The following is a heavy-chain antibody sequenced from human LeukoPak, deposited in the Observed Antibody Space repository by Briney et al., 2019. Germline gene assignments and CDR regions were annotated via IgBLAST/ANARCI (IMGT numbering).Heavy chain of an antibody. CDR2: ISISSSDI. CDR3: ATEGDSSGFDY. Sequence: GGSLRLSCAASGFTFSSYSMNWVRQAPGKGLEGVASISISSSDIYYADSVKGRFTISRDNAKNSLYLHINSLRAEDTAVYYCATEGDSSGFDYWGQGTLVTVSS. V-gene: IGHV3-21*01. CDR1: GFTFSSYS. D-gene: IGHD3-22*01. J-gene: IGHJ4*02.